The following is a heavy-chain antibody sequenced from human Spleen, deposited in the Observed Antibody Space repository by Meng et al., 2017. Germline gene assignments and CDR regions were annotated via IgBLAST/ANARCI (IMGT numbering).Heavy chain of an antibody. J-gene: IGHJ4*02. CDR2: ISSYDNAI. Sequence: GESLKISCAASGFTFSDYFMSWIRQAPGKGLEWVSIISSYDNAIYYADSVKGRFTMSRDNAKNSVFLQMNSLRAEDTAVYYCARGDYTNPRSFDYWGQGTLVTSPQ. D-gene: IGHD4-11*01. CDR3: ARGDYTNPRSFDY. V-gene: IGHV3-11*01. CDR1: GFTFSDYF.